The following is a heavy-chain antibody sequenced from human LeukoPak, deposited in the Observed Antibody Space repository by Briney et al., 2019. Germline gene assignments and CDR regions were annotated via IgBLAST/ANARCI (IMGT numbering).Heavy chain of an antibody. CDR3: ARVQNYDSRKIDY. Sequence: PSETLSLTCTVSGGSISSGGYYWSWIRQHPGKGLEWIGYIYYSGSTYYNPSLKSRVTISVDTSKNQFSLKLSSVTAADTAVYYCARVQNYDSRKIDYWGQGTLVTVSS. V-gene: IGHV4-31*03. CDR1: GGSISSGGYY. D-gene: IGHD3-22*01. CDR2: IYYSGST. J-gene: IGHJ4*02.